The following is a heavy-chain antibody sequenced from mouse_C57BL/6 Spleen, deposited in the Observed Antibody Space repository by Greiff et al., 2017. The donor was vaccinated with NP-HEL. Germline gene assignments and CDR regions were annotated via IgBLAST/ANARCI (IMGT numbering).Heavy chain of an antibody. J-gene: IGHJ1*03. CDR2: IDPSDSYT. CDR3: ARTPRGDYDGDWYFDV. Sequence: QVQLQQPGAELVMPGASVKLSCKASGYTFTSYWMHWVKQRPGQGLEWIGEIDPSDSYTNYNQKFKGKSTLTVDKSSSTAYMQLSSLTSEDSAVYYCARTPRGDYDGDWYFDVWGTGTTVTVSS. D-gene: IGHD2-4*01. CDR1: GYTFTSYW. V-gene: IGHV1-69*01.